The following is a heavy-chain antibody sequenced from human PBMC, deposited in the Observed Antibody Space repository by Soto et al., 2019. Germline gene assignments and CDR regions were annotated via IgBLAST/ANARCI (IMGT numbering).Heavy chain of an antibody. CDR1: GDSIIGIYH. Sequence: SETLSLTCAVSGDSIIGIYHWAWIRQTPGKGLEWIGYINHLETTFYNPSFESRLTLSIDRAKNQFSLKLHSMSAADRAVYFCARGGGSDSFDYWGQGILVTVSS. V-gene: IGHV4-30-2*01. D-gene: IGHD1-26*01. J-gene: IGHJ4*02. CDR2: INHLETT. CDR3: ARGGGSDSFDY.